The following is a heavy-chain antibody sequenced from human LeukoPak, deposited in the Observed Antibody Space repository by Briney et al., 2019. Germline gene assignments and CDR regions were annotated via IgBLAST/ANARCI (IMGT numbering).Heavy chain of an antibody. V-gene: IGHV3-30*18. CDR1: GFTFSYYG. Sequence: PGRSLRLSCAASGFTFSYYGLHWVRQGPGKGLEWVAVISYDGSNKYYADSVKGRFTISRDNSKNTLYLQMNSLRAEDTAVYYCAKQCGGSDWFDAFDIWGQGTIVTVSS. J-gene: IGHJ3*02. CDR2: ISYDGSNK. D-gene: IGHD6-19*01. CDR3: AKQCGGSDWFDAFDI.